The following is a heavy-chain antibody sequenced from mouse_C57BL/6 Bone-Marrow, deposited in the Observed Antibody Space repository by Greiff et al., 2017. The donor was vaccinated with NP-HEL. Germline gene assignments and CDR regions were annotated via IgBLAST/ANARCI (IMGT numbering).Heavy chain of an antibody. V-gene: IGHV1-64*01. J-gene: IGHJ2*01. Sequence: QVQLQQPGAELVKPGASVKLSCKASGYTFTSYWMHWVKQRPGQGLEWIGMIHPNSGSTNYNEKFKSKATLTVDKSSSTAYMQLSSLTSEDTAVYYCTTSVTTLVATGDYWGQGTTLTVSS. D-gene: IGHD1-1*01. CDR3: TTSVTTLVATGDY. CDR2: IHPNSGST. CDR1: GYTFTSYW.